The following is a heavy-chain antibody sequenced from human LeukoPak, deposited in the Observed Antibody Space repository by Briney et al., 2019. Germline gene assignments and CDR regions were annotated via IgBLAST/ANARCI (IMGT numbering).Heavy chain of an antibody. V-gene: IGHV3-23*01. J-gene: IGHJ4*02. CDR1: GFAFANYA. Sequence: GGSLRLSCVASGFAFANYAMGWLRQAPGRRPEWVSSLTDSGGTTYYVDSVKGRFAISRDNSKNTLYLHMNSLRAEDTAVYYCATPLDYFDTSGYHQGGDWGQGTLVTVSS. CDR3: ATPLDYFDTSGYHQGGD. D-gene: IGHD3-22*01. CDR2: LTDSGGTT.